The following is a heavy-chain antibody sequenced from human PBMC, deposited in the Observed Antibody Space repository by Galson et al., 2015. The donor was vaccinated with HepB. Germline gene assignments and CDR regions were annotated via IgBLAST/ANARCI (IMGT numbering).Heavy chain of an antibody. Sequence: SLRLSCAASGFTFNNYWMHWVRQGPGTGLVWVSRINPDGSSTNYADSVRGRFTISRDNAKNTAYLQMNSLRADDTALYYCVRGAAAGNYGIDVWGQGTTVTVSS. CDR1: GFTFNNYW. V-gene: IGHV3-74*01. CDR3: VRGAAAGNYGIDV. D-gene: IGHD6-13*01. J-gene: IGHJ6*02. CDR2: INPDGSST.